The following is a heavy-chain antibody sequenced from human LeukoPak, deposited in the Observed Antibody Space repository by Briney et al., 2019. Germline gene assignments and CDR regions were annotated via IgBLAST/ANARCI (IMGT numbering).Heavy chain of an antibody. J-gene: IGHJ4*02. D-gene: IGHD2-15*01. CDR1: GGSFSGYY. CDR3: ARGAVAARKFDD. Sequence: PSETLSLTCAVYGGSFSGYYWSWIRQPPGKGLEWIGEINHSGGTNYNPSLKSRVTISVDTSKNQFSLKLSSVTAADTAVYYCARGAVAARKFDDWGQGTLVTVSS. CDR2: INHSGGT. V-gene: IGHV4-34*01.